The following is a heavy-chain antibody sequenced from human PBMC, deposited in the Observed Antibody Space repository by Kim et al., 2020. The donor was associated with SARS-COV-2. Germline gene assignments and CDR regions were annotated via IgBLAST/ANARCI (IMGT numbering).Heavy chain of an antibody. CDR3: ARLTSGYETYYYYYGMDV. V-gene: IGHV4-59*01. Sequence: SETLSLTCTVSGGSISSYYWSWIRQPPGKGLEWIGYIYYSGSTNYNPSLKSRVTISVDTSKNQFSLKLSSVTAADTAVYYCARLTSGYETYYYYYGMDVWGQGTTVTVSS. D-gene: IGHD5-12*01. J-gene: IGHJ6*02. CDR2: IYYSGST. CDR1: GGSISSYY.